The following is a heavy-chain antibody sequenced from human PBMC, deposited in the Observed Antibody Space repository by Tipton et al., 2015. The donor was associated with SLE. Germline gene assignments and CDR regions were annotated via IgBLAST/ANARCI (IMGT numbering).Heavy chain of an antibody. CDR1: GASVSGSTYY. V-gene: IGHV4-39*07. D-gene: IGHD2-15*01. CDR2: IDHNGST. Sequence: TLSLTCSVSGASVSGSTYYWGWIRQSPGKGLEWIGSIDHNGSTNDNPSLKRRVTMSVDTSRNQFSLTLTSVTAADTAVYYCARGRVAWRGAIIGVDVWGQGTTVTVSS. J-gene: IGHJ6*02. CDR3: ARGRVAWRGAIIGVDV.